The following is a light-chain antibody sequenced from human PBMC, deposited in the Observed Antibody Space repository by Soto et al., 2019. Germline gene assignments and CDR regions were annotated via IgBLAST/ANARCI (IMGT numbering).Light chain of an antibody. CDR1: QSISSSY. V-gene: IGKV3-20*01. J-gene: IGKJ3*01. Sequence: EIVLTQSPGTLSLSPGERATLSCRASQSISSSYLAWYQQKPGQDPRLLVYGASSRATRIPDRFSGSGSATDVTLTISRLEPEDFAVYYCQQYGSSRLTFGPGTKVDIQ. CDR2: GAS. CDR3: QQYGSSRLT.